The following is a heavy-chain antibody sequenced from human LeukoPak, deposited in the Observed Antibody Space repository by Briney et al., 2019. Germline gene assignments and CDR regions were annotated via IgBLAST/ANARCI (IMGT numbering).Heavy chain of an antibody. CDR1: GFTVSSNY. D-gene: IGHD2-8*01. V-gene: IGHV3-53*01. CDR2: IYSGGST. CDR3: ARVEGGRYCTNGVCYPFDY. Sequence: GGSLRLSCAASGFTVSSNYMSWVRQAPGKGLEWVSVIYSGGSTYYADSVKGRFTISRDNSKNTLYLQMNSLRAEDTAVYCCARVEGGRYCTNGVCYPFDYWGQGTLVTVSS. J-gene: IGHJ4*02.